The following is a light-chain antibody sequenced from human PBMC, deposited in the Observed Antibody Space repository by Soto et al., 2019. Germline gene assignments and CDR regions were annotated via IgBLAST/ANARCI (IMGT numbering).Light chain of an antibody. V-gene: IGLV1-40*01. CDR3: QSYDSSLDVV. J-gene: IGLJ2*01. Sequence: QSVLTRPPSVSGAPGQRVTISCTGSSSNIGAGYNVHWYQQLPGTAPKHLIYGNINRPSGVPDRFSGSKSGTSASLAITGLQAEDEADYYCQSYDSSLDVVFGGGTKLTVL. CDR2: GNI. CDR1: SSNIGAGYN.